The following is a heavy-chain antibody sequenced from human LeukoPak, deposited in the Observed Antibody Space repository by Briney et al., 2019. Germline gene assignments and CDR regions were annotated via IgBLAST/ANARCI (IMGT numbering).Heavy chain of an antibody. CDR2: VYASGST. J-gene: IGHJ4*02. V-gene: IGHV4-4*07. Sequence: PETLSLTCTVSGGSISSYYCNWIRQPAGKGLEWIGRVYASGSTTYSPSLKSRVTMSIDTSKNQFSLQLYSVTAADTAVYYCARDGSPFWSGTFFDYWGQGTLVTVSS. CDR3: ARDGSPFWSGTFFDY. D-gene: IGHD3-3*01. CDR1: GGSISSYY.